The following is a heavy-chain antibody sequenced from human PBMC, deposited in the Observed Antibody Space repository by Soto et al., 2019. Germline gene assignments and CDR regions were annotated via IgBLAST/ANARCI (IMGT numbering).Heavy chain of an antibody. D-gene: IGHD1-1*01. Sequence: SATLSLNCTVSSATICGFYWSWIRTSAGKGLEWIGRIYATGTTDYTPSLKSRVMMSVDTSKKQFSLKLRSVTAADTAVYYCVRDGTKTLRDWFDPWGQGISVTVSS. CDR3: VRDGTKTLRDWFDP. V-gene: IGHV4-4*07. CDR1: SATICGFY. CDR2: IYATGTT. J-gene: IGHJ5*02.